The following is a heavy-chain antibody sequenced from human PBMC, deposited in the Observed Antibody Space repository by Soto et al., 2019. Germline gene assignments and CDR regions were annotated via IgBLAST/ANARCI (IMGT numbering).Heavy chain of an antibody. Sequence: EVQLLESGGGLVQPGGSRRLSCAASGCTVRSYAMSWVRQAPGKGLEWVSAISGSGGSTYYADSVKGRFTISRDNSKNTLYLQMNSLRAEDTAVYYCAKDGGGSGSYYKPTVWGQGTTVTVSS. CDR1: GCTVRSYA. J-gene: IGHJ6*02. CDR2: ISGSGGST. CDR3: AKDGGGSGSYYKPTV. V-gene: IGHV3-23*01. D-gene: IGHD3-10*01.